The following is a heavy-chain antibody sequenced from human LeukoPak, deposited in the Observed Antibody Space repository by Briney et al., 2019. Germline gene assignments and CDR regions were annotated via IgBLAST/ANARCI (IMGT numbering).Heavy chain of an antibody. CDR1: GSTFSSYE. J-gene: IGHJ5*02. CDR2: ISSSGSTI. CDR3: ARGTGYCLDP. V-gene: IGHV3-48*03. Sequence: PGGSLRLSCAASGSTFSSYEMNCVRQAPGKGLEWVSYISSSGSTIYYAASVKGRFTLTRVNAKNTLYLQMNSLRSEDTAVYYCARGTGYCLDPWGQGTLVTVSS. D-gene: IGHD1-14*01.